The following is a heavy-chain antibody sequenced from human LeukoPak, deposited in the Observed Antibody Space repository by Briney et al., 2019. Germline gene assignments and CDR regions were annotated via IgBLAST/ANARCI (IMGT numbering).Heavy chain of an antibody. D-gene: IGHD3-10*01. J-gene: IGHJ6*02. CDR2: ISAYNGNT. CDR3: ARDATRGNYYYYGMDV. CDR1: GYTFTSYG. V-gene: IGHV1-18*01. Sequence: RASVTVSCKASGYTFTSYGISWVRQAPGQGLEWMGWISAYNGNTNYAQKLQGRVTMTTDTSTSTAYMELRSLRSDDTAVYYCARDATRGNYYYYGMDVWGQGTTVTVSS.